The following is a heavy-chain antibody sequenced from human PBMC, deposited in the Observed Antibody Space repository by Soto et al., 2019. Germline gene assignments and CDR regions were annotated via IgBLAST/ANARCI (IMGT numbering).Heavy chain of an antibody. J-gene: IGHJ4*02. Sequence: PGGSLRLSCAASGFTFSSYWMSWVRQAPGKGLEWVANIKQDGSEKYYVDSVKGRFTISRDNAKNSLYLQMNSLRAEDTAVYYCARGLITGSHYSGGWYYFDSWGQGTQVTVSS. D-gene: IGHD6-19*01. CDR3: ARGLITGSHYSGGWYYFDS. V-gene: IGHV3-7*02. CDR2: IKQDGSEK. CDR1: GFTFSSYW.